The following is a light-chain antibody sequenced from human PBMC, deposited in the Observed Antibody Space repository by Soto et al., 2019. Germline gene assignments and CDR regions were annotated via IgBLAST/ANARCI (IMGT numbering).Light chain of an antibody. V-gene: IGKV3-11*01. J-gene: IGKJ4*01. CDR2: EAS. Sequence: EIVLTQSPGTLSVTPGERATRYCRASQTVSSSLAWYQQKPGQAPRLLIYEASNRATGIPARFSGSGSGADFTLTISSLEPEDFALYYCQQHINWPLTFGGGTKVDIK. CDR1: QTVSSS. CDR3: QQHINWPLT.